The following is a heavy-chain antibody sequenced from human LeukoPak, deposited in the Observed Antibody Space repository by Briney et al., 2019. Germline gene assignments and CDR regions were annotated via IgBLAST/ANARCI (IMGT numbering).Heavy chain of an antibody. CDR2: IDSTSTYI. CDR1: GFTFSSSS. J-gene: IGHJ4*02. CDR3: ARDTSGSQVITYLDY. Sequence: GRSLRLSCAASGFTFSSSSMSWVRQAPGKGLEWVSYIDSTSTYIFYADSVQGRFTLSRDNAKNSLILQMNSLRAEDTAVYYCARDTSGSQVITYLDYWGQGILVTVAS. D-gene: IGHD3-10*01. V-gene: IGHV3-21*01.